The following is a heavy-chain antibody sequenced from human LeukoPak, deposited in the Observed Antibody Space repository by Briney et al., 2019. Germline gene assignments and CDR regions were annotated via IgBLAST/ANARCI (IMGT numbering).Heavy chain of an antibody. V-gene: IGHV3-53*01. CDR2: IYNDGNT. D-gene: IGHD6-13*01. J-gene: IGHJ5*02. CDR1: GFTFSSIY. CDR3: AGDTHSSNWYDH. Sequence: PGGSLRLSCAVSGFTFSSIYMSWVRQAPGKGLEWVSFIYNDGNTYYAASMKGRFSISRDSSRNTLYLQMNSLRVEDTAVYYCAGDTHSSNWYDHWGQGTLVTVSS.